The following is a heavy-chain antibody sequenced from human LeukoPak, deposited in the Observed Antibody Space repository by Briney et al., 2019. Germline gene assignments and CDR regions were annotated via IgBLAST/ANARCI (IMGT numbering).Heavy chain of an antibody. CDR3: AKAIVVPAAIRYFDY. CDR2: ISGSGGST. Sequence: GGSLRLSCAASGFTFSSYAMSWVRQAPGKGLEWVSAISGSGGSTYYADSVKGGFTISRDNSKNTLYLQMNSLRAEDTAVYYCAKAIVVPAAIRYFDYWGQGTLVTVSS. J-gene: IGHJ4*02. D-gene: IGHD2-2*01. CDR1: GFTFSSYA. V-gene: IGHV3-23*01.